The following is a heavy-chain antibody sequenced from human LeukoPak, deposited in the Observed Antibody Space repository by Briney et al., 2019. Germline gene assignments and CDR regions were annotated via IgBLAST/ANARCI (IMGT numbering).Heavy chain of an antibody. CDR1: GYTFTSYG. D-gene: IGHD3-22*01. J-gene: IGHJ3*02. CDR2: ISAYNGNT. V-gene: IGHV1-18*01. Sequence: ASVKVSCKASGYTFTSYGISWVRQAPGQGREWMGWISAYNGNTNYAQKLQGRVTMTTDTSTSTAYMELRSLRSDDTAVYYCARLSLGDYYDSSGSSIWGQGTMVTVSS. CDR3: ARLSLGDYYDSSGSSI.